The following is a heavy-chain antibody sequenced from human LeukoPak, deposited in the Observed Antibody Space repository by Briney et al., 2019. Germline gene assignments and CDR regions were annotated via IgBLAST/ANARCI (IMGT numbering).Heavy chain of an antibody. J-gene: IGHJ5*02. V-gene: IGHV3-23*01. CDR2: ISDSGGST. CDR3: AKVDYYDSSGNYPNWFDP. Sequence: PGGSLRLSCAASGFTFSSYAMSWVRQAPGKGLEWVSTISDSGGSTYYADSLKGRFTISRDNYKNTLYLQVNSLRAEDTAVYYCAKVDYYDSSGNYPNWFDPWGQGTLVTVSS. D-gene: IGHD3-22*01. CDR1: GFTFSSYA.